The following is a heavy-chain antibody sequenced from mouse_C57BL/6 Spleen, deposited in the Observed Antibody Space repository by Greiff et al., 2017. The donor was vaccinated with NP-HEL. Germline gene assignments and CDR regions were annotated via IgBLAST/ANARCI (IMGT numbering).Heavy chain of an antibody. CDR1: GFNIKDDY. V-gene: IGHV14-4*01. CDR2: IDPENGDT. J-gene: IGHJ2*01. Sequence: VQLKESGAELVRPGASVKLSCTASGFNIKDDYMHWVKQRPEQGLEWIGWIDPENGDTEYASKFQGKATITADTSSNTAYLQLSSLTSEDTAVYYCAYDYAEYWGQGTTLTVSS. D-gene: IGHD2-4*01. CDR3: AYDYAEY.